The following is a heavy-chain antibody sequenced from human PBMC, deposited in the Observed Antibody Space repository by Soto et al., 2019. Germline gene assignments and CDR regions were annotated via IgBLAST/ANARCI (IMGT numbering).Heavy chain of an antibody. CDR3: ARETAYCSGGSCYSGKAFDI. J-gene: IGHJ3*02. V-gene: IGHV3-7*03. D-gene: IGHD2-15*01. Sequence: SLRLSCASSGFTFSSYWMSWVRQAPGKGLEWVANIKQDGSEKYYVDSVKGRFTISRDNAKNSLYLQMNSLRAEDTAVYYCARETAYCSGGSCYSGKAFDIWGQGTMVTVSS. CDR2: IKQDGSEK. CDR1: GFTFSSYW.